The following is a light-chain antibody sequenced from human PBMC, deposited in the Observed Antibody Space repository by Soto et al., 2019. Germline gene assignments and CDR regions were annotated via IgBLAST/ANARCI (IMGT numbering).Light chain of an antibody. CDR1: QSVLYSSSNKNY. V-gene: IGKV4-1*01. CDR2: WAS. CDR3: QQYCSSPWP. Sequence: DIVMTQSPDSLAVSLGDRATINCRSSQSVLYSSSNKNYLAWYQQKPGQPPKLLIYWASTRESGVPDRFSGSGSGTDFTLTISSLQAEDVAVYYCQQYCSSPWPFGQGTKVKIK. J-gene: IGKJ1*01.